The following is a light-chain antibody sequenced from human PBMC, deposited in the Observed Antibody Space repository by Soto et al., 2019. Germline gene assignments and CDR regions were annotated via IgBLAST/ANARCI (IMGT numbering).Light chain of an antibody. CDR1: ESISSW. CDR2: DAS. J-gene: IGKJ1*01. Sequence: DIQMTQSPSTLSASVGDRVTITCRASESISSWLAWYQQKPGEAPKVLIYDASSLESGVPLRFRGSGSGTEFTLSITSLQPDDFATYFCQQYKSFSWTFGQGTKV. CDR3: QQYKSFSWT. V-gene: IGKV1-5*01.